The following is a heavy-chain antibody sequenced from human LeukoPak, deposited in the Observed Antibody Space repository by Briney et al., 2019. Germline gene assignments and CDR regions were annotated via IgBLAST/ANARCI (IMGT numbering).Heavy chain of an antibody. Sequence: ASVKVSCKASGYTFTSYGISWVRQAPGQGLEWMGWISTYNGNTNYAQKLQGRVTMTTDTSTSTAYMELRSLRSDDTAVYYCARVWGVRGVIILRGAFDYWGQGTLVTVSS. D-gene: IGHD3-10*01. CDR1: GYTFTSYG. J-gene: IGHJ4*02. CDR3: ARVWGVRGVIILRGAFDY. CDR2: ISTYNGNT. V-gene: IGHV1-18*01.